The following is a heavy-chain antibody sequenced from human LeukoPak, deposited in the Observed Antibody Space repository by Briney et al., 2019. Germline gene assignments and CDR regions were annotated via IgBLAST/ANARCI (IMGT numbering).Heavy chain of an antibody. J-gene: IGHJ4*02. V-gene: IGHV4-59*08. CDR2: IYYSGST. Sequence: PSETLSLTCAVSDDSISSYYWSWIRQPPGKGLEWIGYIYYSGSTDYNPSLKSRVTISVDTSKNQFSLKLSSVTAADTAVYYCARVRRVKYSSSWYLFYYFDYWGQGTLVTVSS. D-gene: IGHD6-13*01. CDR3: ARVRRVKYSSSWYLFYYFDY. CDR1: DDSISSYY.